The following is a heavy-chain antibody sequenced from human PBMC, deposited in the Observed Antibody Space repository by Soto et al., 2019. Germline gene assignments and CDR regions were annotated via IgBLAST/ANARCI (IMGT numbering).Heavy chain of an antibody. CDR3: ARDIVVIPAARDYYGMDV. CDR1: GGSVSSGSYY. Sequence: PSETLSLTCTVSGGSVSSGSYYWTWIWQPPRKGLEWIGYIYYSGSTSYNPSLKSRVTISVDTSKNQFSLKLSSVTAADTAVYYCARDIVVIPAARDYYGMDVWGQGTTVTVSS. CDR2: IYYSGST. J-gene: IGHJ6*02. V-gene: IGHV4-61*01. D-gene: IGHD2-2*01.